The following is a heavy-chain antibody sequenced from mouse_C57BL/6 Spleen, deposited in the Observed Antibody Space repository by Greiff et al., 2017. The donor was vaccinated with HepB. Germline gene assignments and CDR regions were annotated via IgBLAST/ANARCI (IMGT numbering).Heavy chain of an antibody. CDR1: GYAFSSYW. V-gene: IGHV1-80*01. CDR3: ARGDYYGSSYAMDY. D-gene: IGHD1-1*01. J-gene: IGHJ4*01. CDR2: IYPGDGDT. Sequence: QVQLQQSGAELVKPGASVKISCKASGYAFSSYWMNWVKQRPGKGLEWIGQIYPGDGDTNYNGKFKGKATLTADKSSSTAYMQLSSLTSEDSAVYFSARGDYYGSSYAMDYWGQGTSVTVSS.